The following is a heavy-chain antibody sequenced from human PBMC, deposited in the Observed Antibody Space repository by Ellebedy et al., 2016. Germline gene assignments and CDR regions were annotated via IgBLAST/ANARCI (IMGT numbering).Heavy chain of an antibody. V-gene: IGHV3-23*01. CDR3: AKRRQYTSGTFFDY. CDR2: ISGSGGMK. CDR1: GFTFNNYA. Sequence: GGSLRLXXAASGFTFNNYAMSWVRQAPGKGLEWVSTISGSGGMKLYADSVKGRFAISRDNSKNTLYLQLNSLRAEDTAVYFCAKRRQYTSGTFFDYWGQGTLVTVSS. D-gene: IGHD6-19*01. J-gene: IGHJ4*02.